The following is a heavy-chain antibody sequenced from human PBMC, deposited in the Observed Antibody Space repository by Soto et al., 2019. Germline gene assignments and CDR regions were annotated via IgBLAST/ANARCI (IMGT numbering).Heavy chain of an antibody. CDR1: GDSISSDYYH. J-gene: IGHJ6*02. CDR3: AREDDGGDSLDV. Sequence: QVQLQQSGPGLVKPSQTLSLTCTVSGDSISSDYYHWTWIRQSPGKGLEWIGYIHHSGSILYNPSLKSRFTISVDTSKNQFSLPLTSVTAADTAVYFCAREDDGGDSLDVWGQGTTVTVSS. V-gene: IGHV4-30-4*08. D-gene: IGHD2-21*02. CDR2: IHHSGSI.